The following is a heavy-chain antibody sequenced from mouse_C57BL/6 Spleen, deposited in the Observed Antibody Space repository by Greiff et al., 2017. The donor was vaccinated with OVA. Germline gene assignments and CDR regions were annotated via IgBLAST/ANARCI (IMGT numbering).Heavy chain of an antibody. Sequence: DVMLVESGGGLVKPGGSLKLSCAASGFTFSDYGMHWVRQAPEKGLEWVAYISSGSSTIYYADTVKGRFTISRDNAKNTLFLQMTSLRSEDTAMYYCARQKWLLQGYYFDYWGQGTTLTVSS. CDR1: GFTFSDYG. CDR3: ARQKWLLQGYYFDY. V-gene: IGHV5-17*01. J-gene: IGHJ2*01. D-gene: IGHD2-3*01. CDR2: ISSGSSTI.